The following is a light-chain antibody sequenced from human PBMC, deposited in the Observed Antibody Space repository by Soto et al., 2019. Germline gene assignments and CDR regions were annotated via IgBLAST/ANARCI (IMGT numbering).Light chain of an antibody. CDR2: GAS. CDR1: QSVSSN. Sequence: EILMTQSQATLSVSPGERATLSCGASQSVSSNLAWYQQKPGQAPRLLIYGASTRATGIPARFSGSGSGTEFTLTISSLQSEDFAVYYCQQYNNWPPWTSCQGTKV. CDR3: QQYNNWPPWT. J-gene: IGKJ1*01. V-gene: IGKV3-15*01.